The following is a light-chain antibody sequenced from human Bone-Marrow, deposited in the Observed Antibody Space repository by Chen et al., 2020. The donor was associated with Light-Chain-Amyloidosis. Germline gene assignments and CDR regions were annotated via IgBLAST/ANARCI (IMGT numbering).Light chain of an antibody. Sequence: DIVMTQSPDSLAVSLGERATINCKSSQSVVYSSNNKNYLAWYQQKPGQPPKLLIYWASTRESGVPARFSGSGSGTDFTLTISSLQAEDVAVYYCQQYYSTPLTFGGGTKLEIK. CDR3: QQYYSTPLT. CDR1: QSVVYSSNNKNY. CDR2: WAS. J-gene: IGKJ4*01. V-gene: IGKV4-1*01.